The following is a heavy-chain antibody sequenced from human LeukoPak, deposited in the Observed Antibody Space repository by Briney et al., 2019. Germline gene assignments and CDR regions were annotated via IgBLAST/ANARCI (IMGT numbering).Heavy chain of an antibody. CDR3: ARQLTPARGDY. Sequence: SETLSLTCTVSGGSISSGSYYWSWIRQPAGQGLEWIGRIYTSGSTNYNPSLKSRVTISVDTSKNQFSLKLSSVTAADTAVYYCARQLTPARGDYWGQGTLVTVSS. V-gene: IGHV4-61*02. D-gene: IGHD4-23*01. J-gene: IGHJ4*02. CDR1: GGSISSGSYY. CDR2: IYTSGST.